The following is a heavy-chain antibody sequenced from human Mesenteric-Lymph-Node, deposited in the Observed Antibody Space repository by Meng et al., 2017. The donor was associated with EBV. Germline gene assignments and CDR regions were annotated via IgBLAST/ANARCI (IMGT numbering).Heavy chain of an antibody. V-gene: IGHV4-30-2*01. CDR2: IYHTGTT. J-gene: IGHJ4*02. Sequence: LQSLDSRAPLVQPSQTLAPSLAAFCGSLSSGGHSWNWIRQTPGRGLEWIGYIYHTGTTYDNPSLKSRVTMSVDRSTNQFSLWLKSVTAADTAIYYCARAGAYYDVLTGFDYWGQGTLVTVSS. D-gene: IGHD3-9*01. CDR1: CGSLSSGGHS. CDR3: ARAGAYYDVLTGFDY.